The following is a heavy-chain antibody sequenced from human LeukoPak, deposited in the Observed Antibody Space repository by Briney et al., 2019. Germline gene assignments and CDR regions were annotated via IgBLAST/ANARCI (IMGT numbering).Heavy chain of an antibody. CDR2: ISWNSGSI. D-gene: IGHD2-8*01. Sequence: GRSLRLSCAASGFTFDDYAMHWVRHAPGKGLEWVSGISWNSGSIGYADSVKGRFTISRDNAKNSLYLQMNSLRAEDTALYYCAKDIGIQDCTNGVCYLYYFDYWGQGTLVTISS. V-gene: IGHV3-9*01. CDR3: AKDIGIQDCTNGVCYLYYFDY. J-gene: IGHJ4*02. CDR1: GFTFDDYA.